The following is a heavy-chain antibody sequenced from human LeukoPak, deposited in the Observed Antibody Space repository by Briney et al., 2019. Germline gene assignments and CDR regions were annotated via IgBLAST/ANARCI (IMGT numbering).Heavy chain of an antibody. V-gene: IGHV4-34*01. D-gene: IGHD6-19*01. Sequence: SETLSLTCAVYGGSFSGYYWSWIRQPPGKGLEWIGEINHSGSTNYNPSHKSRVTISVDTSKNQFSLKLSSVTAADTAVYYCARGVRFSSGVDYWGQGTLVTVSS. CDR1: GGSFSGYY. J-gene: IGHJ4*02. CDR2: INHSGST. CDR3: ARGVRFSSGVDY.